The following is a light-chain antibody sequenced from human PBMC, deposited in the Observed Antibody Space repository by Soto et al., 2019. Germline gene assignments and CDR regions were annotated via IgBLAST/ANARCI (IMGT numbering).Light chain of an antibody. CDR2: DVS. CDR3: SSYTSSTTWV. J-gene: IGLJ3*02. CDR1: SSDVGGYNY. V-gene: IGLV2-14*01. Sequence: QSALTQPASVSGSPGQSIIISCTGTSSDVGGYNYVSWYQQHPGKAPKLMIYDVSNRPSGVSNRFSGSKSGNTASLTISGLQAEDEADYYCSSYTSSTTWVFGGGTKVTVL.